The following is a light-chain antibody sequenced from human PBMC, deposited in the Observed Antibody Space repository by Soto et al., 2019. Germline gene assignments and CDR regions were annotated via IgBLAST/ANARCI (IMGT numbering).Light chain of an antibody. V-gene: IGLV2-14*03. CDR1: SSDVGGYNY. J-gene: IGLJ1*01. Sequence: QSALTQPASVSGSPGQAITISCTGTSSDVGGYNYVSWYQQYPGRVPKLIIYDVNIRPSGVSDRFSGSKSGNTASLTISGLQVEDEADYYCSSYTTSSTYVFGTGTKVTVL. CDR3: SSYTTSSTYV. CDR2: DVN.